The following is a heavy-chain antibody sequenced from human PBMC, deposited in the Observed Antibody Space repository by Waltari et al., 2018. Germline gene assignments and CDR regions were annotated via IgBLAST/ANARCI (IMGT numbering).Heavy chain of an antibody. CDR3: ARLSGYCDDTGCYGHYAMDV. V-gene: IGHV4-39*02. D-gene: IGHD2-2*01. CDR1: GGSVSTTSYS. J-gene: IGHJ6*02. Sequence: QLQLQESGPGLVKPSETLSLTCPVSGGSVSTTSYSWAWVRQSPGKGLGWIGTFYYPGNIYYNPSLTSRVTISVDSPQNHLSLRLSSVTAADTAVYYCARLSGYCDDTGCYGHYAMDVWGQGTTVTVSS. CDR2: FYYPGNI.